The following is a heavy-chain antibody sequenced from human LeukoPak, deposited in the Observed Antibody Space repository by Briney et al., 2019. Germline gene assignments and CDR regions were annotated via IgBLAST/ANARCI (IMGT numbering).Heavy chain of an antibody. CDR3: ASAPTPATYLDY. J-gene: IGHJ4*02. CDR1: GFTFSSYG. V-gene: IGHV3-30*19. CDR2: IWYDGSNK. Sequence: GGSLRLSCAASGFTFSSYGMHWVRQAPGKGLEWVAVIWYDGSNKYYADSVKGRLTISRDNSKNTLYLQMNSLRAEDTAVYYCASAPTPATYLDYWGQGTLVTVSS.